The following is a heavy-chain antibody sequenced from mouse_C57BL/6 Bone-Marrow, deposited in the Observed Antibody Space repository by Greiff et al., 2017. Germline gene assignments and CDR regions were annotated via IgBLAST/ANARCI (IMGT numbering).Heavy chain of an antibody. J-gene: IGHJ2*01. CDR2: IYIGNGYT. CDR1: GYTFTSYG. CDR3: ASIDYYGSSYRYYFDY. D-gene: IGHD1-1*01. V-gene: IGHV1-58*01. Sequence: EVQLVESGAELVRPGSSVKMSCKTSGYTFTSYGINWVKQRPGQGLEWIGYIYIGNGYTEYNEKFKGKATLTSDTSSSTAYMQLSSLTSEDSAIYFCASIDYYGSSYRYYFDYWGQGTTLTVSS.